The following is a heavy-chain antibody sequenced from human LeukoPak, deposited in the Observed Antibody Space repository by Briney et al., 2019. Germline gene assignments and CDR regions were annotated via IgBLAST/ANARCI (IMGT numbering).Heavy chain of an antibody. J-gene: IGHJ4*02. Sequence: SETLSLTCTVSGGSISSGDYYWRWIRQPPGKGLEWIGYIYYSGSTCYNPSLKSRVTISVDTSKNQFSLKLSSVTAADTAVYYCATYCSSTSCQNEGFDYWGQGTLVTVSS. CDR1: GGSISSGDYY. CDR3: ATYCSSTSCQNEGFDY. CDR2: IYYSGST. V-gene: IGHV4-30-4*08. D-gene: IGHD2-2*01.